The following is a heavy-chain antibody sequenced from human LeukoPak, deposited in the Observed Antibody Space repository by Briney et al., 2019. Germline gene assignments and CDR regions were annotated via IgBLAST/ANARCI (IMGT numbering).Heavy chain of an antibody. CDR2: IQSDGSNK. CDR3: AKDRCSNGVGCYYYYMDV. J-gene: IGHJ6*03. CDR1: GFTFSSFG. D-gene: IGHD2-8*01. V-gene: IGHV3-30*02. Sequence: GGPLRLSCAASGFTFSSFGMHWVRQSPGRGLEGVAFIQSDGSNKYYADSVKGRFSISRDSSKNILYLQMNSLRAEDTAVYYCAKDRCSNGVGCYYYYMDVWGKGTTVTISS.